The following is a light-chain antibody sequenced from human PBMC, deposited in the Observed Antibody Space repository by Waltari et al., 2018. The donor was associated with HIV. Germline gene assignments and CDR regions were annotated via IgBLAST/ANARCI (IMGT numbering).Light chain of an antibody. CDR1: QGISNY. V-gene: IGKV1-27*01. Sequence: DIQMTQSPSSLSASVGDRVTITCRASQGISNYLAWYQQKPGRVPKLLIYAASTLQSGVPSRFSGSGSGTDFTLTISSLQPEDVATYYCQQTYSSPMYTFGQGTKLEIK. CDR3: QQTYSSPMYT. CDR2: AAS. J-gene: IGKJ2*01.